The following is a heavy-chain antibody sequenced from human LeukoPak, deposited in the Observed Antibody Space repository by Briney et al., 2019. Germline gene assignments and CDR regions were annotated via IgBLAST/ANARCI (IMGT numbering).Heavy chain of an antibody. D-gene: IGHD3-22*01. V-gene: IGHV4-39*01. CDR3: ARHYHNDAQASFHY. Sequence: SETLSLTCTVSGGSISSSSYYWGWIRQPPGKGLEWIGTIYYSGYTYYNPSLRSRVIISVDTSKNQFSLKLSSVTAADTAVYYCARHYHNDAQASFHYWGQGTLVTVSS. CDR2: IYYSGYT. J-gene: IGHJ4*02. CDR1: GGSISSSSYY.